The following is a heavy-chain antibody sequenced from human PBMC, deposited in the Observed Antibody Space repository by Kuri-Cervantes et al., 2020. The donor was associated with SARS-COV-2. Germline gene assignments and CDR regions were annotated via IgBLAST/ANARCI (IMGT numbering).Heavy chain of an antibody. J-gene: IGHJ4*02. CDR1: GGSISSSSYY. D-gene: IGHD3-22*01. V-gene: IGHV4-39*01. Sequence: ESLKISCTVSGGSISSSSYYWGWIRQPPGKGLEWIGSIYYSGSTYYNPSLKSRVTISVDTSKNQFSLKLSSVTAADTAVYYCARLSGYDSSGYNDYWGQGTLVTVSP. CDR2: IYYSGST. CDR3: ARLSGYDSSGYNDY.